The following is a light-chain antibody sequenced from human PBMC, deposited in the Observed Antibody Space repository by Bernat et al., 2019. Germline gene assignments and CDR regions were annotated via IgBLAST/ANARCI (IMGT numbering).Light chain of an antibody. V-gene: IGKV1-5*03. Sequence: DIQMTQSPSTLSASVGDRVTITCRASQSISTWLAWYQQKPGKAPKLLIYKASSLESGVPSRFSGSGSGTEFTLTINSLQPDDFATYYCQQFNIYGTFGQGTKVEIK. J-gene: IGKJ1*01. CDR3: QQFNIYGT. CDR1: QSISTW. CDR2: KAS.